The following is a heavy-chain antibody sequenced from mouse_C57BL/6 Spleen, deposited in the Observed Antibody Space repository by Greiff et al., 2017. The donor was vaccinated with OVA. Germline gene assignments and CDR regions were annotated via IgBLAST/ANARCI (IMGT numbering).Heavy chain of an antibody. CDR3: ARDGSPPVYFDY. V-gene: IGHV1-55*01. Sequence: QVQLQQPGAELVKPGASVKMSCKASGYTFTSYWITWVKQRPGQGLEWIGDIYPGSGSTNYNEKFKSKATLTVDTSSSTAYMQLSSLTSEDSAVYYCARDGSPPVYFDYWGQGTTLTVSS. CDR2: IYPGSGST. CDR1: GYTFTSYW. J-gene: IGHJ2*01.